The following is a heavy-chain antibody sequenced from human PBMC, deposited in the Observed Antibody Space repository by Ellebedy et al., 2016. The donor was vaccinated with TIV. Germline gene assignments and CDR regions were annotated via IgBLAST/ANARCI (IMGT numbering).Heavy chain of an antibody. D-gene: IGHD3-9*01. V-gene: IGHV4-61*01. Sequence: GSLRLXCTVSGASVSSGHFYWSWIRQSPGKGLEWIAYISYSGSTNYNPSLKSRVTMSVDTSKNQFSLKLNSVTAADTAFYYCATSYYNILTGYFAFDIWGQGTMVTVSS. CDR3: ATSYYNILTGYFAFDI. CDR1: GASVSSGHFY. J-gene: IGHJ3*02. CDR2: ISYSGST.